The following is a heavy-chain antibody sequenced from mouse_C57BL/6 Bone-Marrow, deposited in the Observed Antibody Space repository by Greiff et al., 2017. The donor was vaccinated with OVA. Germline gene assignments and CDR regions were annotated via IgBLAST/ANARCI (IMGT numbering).Heavy chain of an antibody. CDR3: ARNDGYYFWFAY. J-gene: IGHJ3*01. Sequence: QVQLQQSGAELVRPGTSVKVSCKASGYAFTNYLIEWVKQRPGQGLEWIGVINPGSGGTNYNEKFKGKATLTADKSSSTAYMQLSSLTSEDSAVYFCARNDGYYFWFAYWGQGTLVTVSA. CDR2: INPGSGGT. D-gene: IGHD2-3*01. V-gene: IGHV1-54*01. CDR1: GYAFTNYL.